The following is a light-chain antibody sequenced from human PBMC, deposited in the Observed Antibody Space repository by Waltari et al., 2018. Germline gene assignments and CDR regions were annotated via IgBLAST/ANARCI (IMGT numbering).Light chain of an antibody. J-gene: IGLJ3*02. CDR3: YSTDFSGHDRV. Sequence: SYELTQPPSVSVSPGQTARITCSGDALSKKYAYWYQQKSGQAPVLVIYEDIKRPTGIPGRFSGSRSGTTATLTISGAHVDDEADYYCYSTDFSGHDRVFGGGTKLTIL. CDR2: EDI. V-gene: IGLV3-10*01. CDR1: ALSKKY.